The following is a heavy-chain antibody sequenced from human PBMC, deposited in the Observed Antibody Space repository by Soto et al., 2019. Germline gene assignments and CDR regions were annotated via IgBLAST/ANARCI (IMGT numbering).Heavy chain of an antibody. CDR1: GGSISSYY. Sequence: SETLSLTCTVSGGSISSYYWSWIRQPPGKGLEWIGYIYYSGSTNYNPSLKSRVTISVDTSKNQFSLKLSSVTAADTAVYYCARHLAYCGGDCVKDAFDIWGQGTMVTVSS. CDR2: IYYSGST. D-gene: IGHD2-21*01. V-gene: IGHV4-59*08. J-gene: IGHJ3*02. CDR3: ARHLAYCGGDCVKDAFDI.